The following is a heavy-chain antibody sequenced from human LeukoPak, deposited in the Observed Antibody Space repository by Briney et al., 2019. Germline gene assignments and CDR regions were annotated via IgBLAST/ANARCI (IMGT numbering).Heavy chain of an antibody. V-gene: IGHV4-34*01. D-gene: IGHD1-26*01. CDR2: INHSGST. Sequence: SETLSLTCAVYGGSFSGYYWSWIRQPPGKGLEWIGEINHSGSTNHNPSLKSRVTISVDTSKNQFSLKLSSVTAADTAVYYCARGESGSQNYFDYSGQGTLVTVSS. CDR1: GGSFSGYY. J-gene: IGHJ4*02. CDR3: ARGESGSQNYFDY.